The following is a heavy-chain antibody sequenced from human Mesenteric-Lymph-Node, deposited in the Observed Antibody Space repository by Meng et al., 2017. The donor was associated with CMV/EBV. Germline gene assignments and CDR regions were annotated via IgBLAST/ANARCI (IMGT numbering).Heavy chain of an antibody. CDR1: GFTFSSYA. J-gene: IGHJ4*02. CDR2: INQDGSEK. V-gene: IGHV3-7*01. Sequence: GGSLRLSCAASGFTFSSYAMCWVRQAPGKGLEWVANINQDGSEKYYVDSVKGRFTISTDNAKNSLYLQMNSLRDEDTAVYYCARKIAAGGPAFDYWGQGALVTVSS. CDR3: ARKIAAGGPAFDY. D-gene: IGHD6-13*01.